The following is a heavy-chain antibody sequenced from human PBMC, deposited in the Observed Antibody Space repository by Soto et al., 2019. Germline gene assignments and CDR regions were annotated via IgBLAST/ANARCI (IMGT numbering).Heavy chain of an antibody. CDR1: GGTFSTYA. D-gene: IGHD5-18*01. V-gene: IGHV1-69*14. J-gene: IGHJ4*02. Sequence: QVQLVQSGAEVKKPESSVKVSCKAPGGTFSTYAISWVRQAPGQGLEWMGGIIPMFGTANYAQRFPDRVTIAADKSTNTVYMELTSVRSEDTAVYFCASGIQLWLRRINDGYSGWGQATLVTVSS. CDR3: ASGIQLWLRRINDGYSG. CDR2: IIPMFGTA.